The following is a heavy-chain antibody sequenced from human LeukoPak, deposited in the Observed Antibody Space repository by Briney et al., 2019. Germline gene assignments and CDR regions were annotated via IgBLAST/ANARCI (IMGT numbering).Heavy chain of an antibody. CDR3: ARAARDYYDSSGYSY. CDR2: IYSGGST. CDR1: GFTVSSNY. Sequence: GGSLRLSCAASGFTVSSNYMSWVPQAPGKGLEWVSVIYSGGSTYYSNSVKGRFTISRENYKNTLYLQMNRLRAEDRAVYYCARAARDYYDSSGYSYWGQGTLVTVSS. D-gene: IGHD3-22*01. J-gene: IGHJ4*02. V-gene: IGHV3-53*01.